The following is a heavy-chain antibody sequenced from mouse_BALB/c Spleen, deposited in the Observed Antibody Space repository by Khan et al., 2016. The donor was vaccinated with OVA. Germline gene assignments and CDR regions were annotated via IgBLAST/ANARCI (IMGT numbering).Heavy chain of an antibody. J-gene: IGHJ2*01. CDR2: ITPHIGET. D-gene: IGHD1-1*01. Sequence: EVQLQESGPELVKPGASVKISCKASGYSFTGYFMNWVMQSHGKSLEWIGRITPHIGETFYNQKFRDKATLTVDESSSTAHMELRSLASEDSAVYYCARTYGSDFDYWGQGTTLTVSS. CDR3: ARTYGSDFDY. V-gene: IGHV1-20*02. CDR1: GYSFTGYF.